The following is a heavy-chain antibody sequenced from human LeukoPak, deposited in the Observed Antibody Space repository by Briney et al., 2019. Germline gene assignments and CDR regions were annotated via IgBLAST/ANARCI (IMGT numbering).Heavy chain of an antibody. J-gene: IGHJ4*02. Sequence: GGSLRLSCAASGFTFSSYCMSWVRQAPGKGLEWVANIKQDGSEKYYVDSVKDRFTISRDNAKNSLYLQMNSLRAEDTAVYYCARDGDSSGWYGFDYWGQGTLVTVSS. CDR1: GFTFSSYC. V-gene: IGHV3-7*01. D-gene: IGHD6-19*01. CDR2: IKQDGSEK. CDR3: ARDGDSSGWYGFDY.